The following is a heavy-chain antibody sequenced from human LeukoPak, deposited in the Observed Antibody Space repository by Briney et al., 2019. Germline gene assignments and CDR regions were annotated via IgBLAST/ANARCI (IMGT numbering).Heavy chain of an antibody. CDR1: GFTFTNYA. CDR2: IGLRSGST. V-gene: IGHV3-23*01. D-gene: IGHD3-22*01. CDR3: AKVWVTYYDRGIFDS. Sequence: GGSLRLSCAASGFTFTNYAMTWVRQAPGKGLEWVSAIGLRSGSTYYADSVKGRFAISRDDSKSTLYLQMSSLRGEDTAAYYCAKVWVTYYDRGIFDSWGQGTRVTVSS. J-gene: IGHJ4*02.